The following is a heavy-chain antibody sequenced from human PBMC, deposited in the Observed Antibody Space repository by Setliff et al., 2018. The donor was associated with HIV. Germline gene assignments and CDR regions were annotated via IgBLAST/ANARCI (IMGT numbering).Heavy chain of an antibody. V-gene: IGHV4-38-2*01. D-gene: IGHD5-18*01. CDR1: GYSISSGYY. CDR3: ARVQRGRGYSHGHWYFDL. CDR2: IYYTGSA. Sequence: SETLSLTCAVSGYSISSGYYWGWIRQPPGEGLEWIGTIYYTGSAFYNPSLKSRVTMSVDTSKSQFSLGLTLVTAADTAIYYCARVQRGRGYSHGHWYFDLWGRGTLVTVSS. J-gene: IGHJ2*01.